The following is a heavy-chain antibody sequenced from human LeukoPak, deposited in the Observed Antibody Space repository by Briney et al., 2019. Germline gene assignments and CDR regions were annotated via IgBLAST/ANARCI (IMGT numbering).Heavy chain of an antibody. D-gene: IGHD2-2*01. Sequence: GGSLRLSCAASGFTFSSYAMHWVRQAPGKGLEWVAVISYDGSNKYYADSVKGRFTISRDNSKNTLYLQMNSLRAEDTAVYYCAKPLVGYCSSTSCHGNFDYWGQGTLVTVSS. CDR2: ISYDGSNK. J-gene: IGHJ4*02. CDR1: GFTFSSYA. CDR3: AKPLVGYCSSTSCHGNFDY. V-gene: IGHV3-30-3*02.